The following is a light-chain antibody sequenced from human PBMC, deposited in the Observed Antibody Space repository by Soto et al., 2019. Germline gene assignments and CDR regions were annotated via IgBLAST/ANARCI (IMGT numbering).Light chain of an antibody. CDR1: SSNIGVNP. CDR3: AAWDDNLNGWV. Sequence: QSVLTQPPSASGTPGQRVTISCSGSSSNIGVNPVNWYQQLPGTAPKLLIYSNNQWPSGVPARISGSKSGTSASLAISGLQSDDEAHYYCAAWDDNLNGWVFGGGTKLTVL. V-gene: IGLV1-44*01. CDR2: SNN. J-gene: IGLJ3*02.